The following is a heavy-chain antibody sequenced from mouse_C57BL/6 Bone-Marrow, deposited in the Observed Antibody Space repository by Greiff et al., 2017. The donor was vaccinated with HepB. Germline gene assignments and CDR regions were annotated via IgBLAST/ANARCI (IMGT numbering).Heavy chain of an antibody. V-gene: IGHV5-15*04. Sequence: EVMLVESGGGLVQPGGSLKLSCAASGFTFSDYGMAWVRQAPRKGPEWVAFISNLAYSIYYADTVTGRFTISRENAKNTLYLEMSSLMSEDTAMYYCARHYYGTAMDYWGQGTSVTVSS. J-gene: IGHJ4*01. CDR1: GFTFSDYG. CDR3: ARHYYGTAMDY. D-gene: IGHD1-1*01. CDR2: ISNLAYSI.